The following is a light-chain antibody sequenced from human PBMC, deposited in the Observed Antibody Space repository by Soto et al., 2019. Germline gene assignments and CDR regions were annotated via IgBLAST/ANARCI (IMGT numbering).Light chain of an antibody. J-gene: IGLJ2*01. Sequence: QSALTQPASVSGSLGQSITISCTGTSSDVGGYNYVSWYQQHPGKDPKVVIFEVTKRPSGVSSRFSGCKSGNTASLTVSGXXAXXXXDYYCSSYTSSRTVLFGGGTKVTVL. CDR3: SSYTSSRTVL. CDR1: SSDVGGYNY. CDR2: EVT. V-gene: IGLV2-14*01.